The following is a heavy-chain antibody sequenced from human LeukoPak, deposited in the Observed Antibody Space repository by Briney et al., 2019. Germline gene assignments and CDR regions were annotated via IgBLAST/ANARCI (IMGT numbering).Heavy chain of an antibody. J-gene: IGHJ5*02. CDR2: IIPIFGTA. D-gene: IGHD6-13*01. V-gene: IGHV1-69*13. Sequence: ASVKVSCKASGGTFSRYAISWVRRAPGQGLEWMGGIIPIFGTANYAQKFQGRVTITADESTSTAYMELSRLRSEDTAVYYCTFAPAAGTSNWFDPWGQGTLVTVSS. CDR1: GGTFSRYA. CDR3: TFAPAAGTSNWFDP.